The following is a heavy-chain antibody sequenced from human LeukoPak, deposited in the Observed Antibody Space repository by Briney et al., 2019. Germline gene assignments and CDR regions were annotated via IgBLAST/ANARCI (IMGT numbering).Heavy chain of an antibody. CDR2: IYYSGST. V-gene: IGHV4-39*01. J-gene: IGHJ4*02. D-gene: IGHD5-12*01. CDR3: ARLSGYDSDY. Sequence: SETLSLTCTVSGGSISSYYWGWIRQPPGKGLEWIGSIYYSGSTYYNPSLKSRVTISVDTSKNQFSLKLSSVTAADTAVYYCARLSGYDSDYWGQGTLVTVSS. CDR1: GGSISSYY.